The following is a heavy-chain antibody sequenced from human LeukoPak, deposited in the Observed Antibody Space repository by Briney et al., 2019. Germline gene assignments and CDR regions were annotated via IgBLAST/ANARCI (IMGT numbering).Heavy chain of an antibody. V-gene: IGHV4-4*07. J-gene: IGHJ2*01. Sequence: SETLSLTCTASGGSISSYYWSWLRQPAGKGLQWIGRIYTSGSTNYNPSLKSRVTISVDTSKNQFSLKLSSVTAADTAVYYCASSRGRLWYFDLSVRGTLVTVSS. CDR1: GGSISSYY. D-gene: IGHD6-13*01. CDR3: ASSRGRLWYFDL. CDR2: IYTSGST.